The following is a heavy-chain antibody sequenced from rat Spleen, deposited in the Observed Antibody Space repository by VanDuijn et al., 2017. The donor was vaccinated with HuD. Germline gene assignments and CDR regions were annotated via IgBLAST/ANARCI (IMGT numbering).Heavy chain of an antibody. CDR3: ARRRVYYYSSYVMDA. CDR1: GFTFSNYD. CDR2: ISTSGGST. Sequence: EVQLVESGGGLVQPGRSLKLSCAASGFTFSNYDMAWVRQAPTKGLEWVASISTSGGSTYYRDSVKGRFTVSRDNAKSTLYLQMDSLRSEDTATYYCARRRVYYYSSYVMDAWGQGASVTVSS. D-gene: IGHD1-2*01. V-gene: IGHV5-25*01. J-gene: IGHJ4*01.